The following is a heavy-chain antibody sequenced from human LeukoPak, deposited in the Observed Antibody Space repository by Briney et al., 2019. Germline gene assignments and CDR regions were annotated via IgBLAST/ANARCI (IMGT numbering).Heavy chain of an antibody. CDR1: GFIFSNYG. Sequence: GSLRLSCAASGFIFSNYGMHWVRQAPGKGLEWVAVIWYDGSNKYYGDSVKGRFTISRDNSKNTLYLQMNSLRAEDTAVYYCARDDGSSGYRGPIDYWGQGTLVTVSS. D-gene: IGHD3-22*01. CDR2: IWYDGSNK. V-gene: IGHV3-33*01. J-gene: IGHJ4*02. CDR3: ARDDGSSGYRGPIDY.